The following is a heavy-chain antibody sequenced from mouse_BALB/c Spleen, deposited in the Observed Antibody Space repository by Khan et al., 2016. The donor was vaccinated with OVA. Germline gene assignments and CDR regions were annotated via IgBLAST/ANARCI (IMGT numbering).Heavy chain of an antibody. CDR2: INPSNGDT. CDR3: ARSGYGNPFAY. D-gene: IGHD2-1*01. CDR1: GYTFTSFY. J-gene: IGHJ3*01. V-gene: IGHV1S81*02. Sequence: QVQLQQPGAELVKPGASVKISCKASGYTFTSFYMYWVKQRPGQGLEWIGGINPSNGDTHFYEKFKSKATLTVDKSSTTAYMQFSSLTSEDSAVYYCARSGYGNPFAYWGQGTLVIVSA.